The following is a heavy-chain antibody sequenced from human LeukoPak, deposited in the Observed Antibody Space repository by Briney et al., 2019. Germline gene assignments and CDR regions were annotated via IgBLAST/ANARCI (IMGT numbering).Heavy chain of an antibody. D-gene: IGHD1-14*01. Sequence: GGSLRLSCAASGFTFSDYYMIWIRQAPGMGLEWVSYITTSDTTIYYEDSVKGLFAISRNNAKNSLYLHMNSLRAEDTDVYYCARHAGSYAFDIWGQGTMVTVPS. CDR2: ITTSDTTI. CDR1: GFTFSDYY. J-gene: IGHJ3*02. CDR3: ARHAGSYAFDI. V-gene: IGHV3-11*04.